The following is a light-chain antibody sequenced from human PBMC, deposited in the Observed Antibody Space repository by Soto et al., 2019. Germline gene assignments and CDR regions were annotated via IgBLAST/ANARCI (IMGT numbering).Light chain of an antibody. CDR3: QQYKYWPRT. Sequence: EIVMTQSPATLSVSPGERATLSCRASQSVSSNLAWYQQKPGQAPRLLIYGTSTRATDIPARFSGSGSGTEFTLTISSLQSEDFAVYFCQQYKYWPRTFGQGTKVEIK. J-gene: IGKJ1*01. V-gene: IGKV3-15*01. CDR1: QSVSSN. CDR2: GTS.